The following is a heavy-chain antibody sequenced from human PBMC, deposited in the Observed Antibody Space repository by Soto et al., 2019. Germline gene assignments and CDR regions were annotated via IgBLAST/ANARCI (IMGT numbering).Heavy chain of an antibody. CDR3: ARPGSGRFGDAFDI. D-gene: IGHD6-19*01. CDR1: GGSISSSSYY. CDR2: IYYSGST. V-gene: IGHV4-39*01. J-gene: IGHJ3*02. Sequence: QLQLQESGPGLVKPSETLSLTCTVSGGSISSSSYYWGWIRQPPGKGLEWIGSIYYSGSTYDNPSLKMRVTISVHTSQNQFSLNLSSVTAADTAVYYCARPGSGRFGDAFDIWGQGTMVTVSS.